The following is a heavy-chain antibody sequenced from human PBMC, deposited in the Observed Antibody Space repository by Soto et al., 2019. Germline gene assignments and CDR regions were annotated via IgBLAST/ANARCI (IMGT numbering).Heavy chain of an antibody. Sequence: GGSLRLSCAASGFTFSSYAMSWVRQAPGKGLEWVSAISGSGGSTYYADSVKGRFTISRDNSKNTLYLQMNSLRAEDTAVYYCAKPLLDVAATWGGASVDYWGQGTLVTVSS. J-gene: IGHJ4*02. CDR1: GFTFSSYA. CDR3: AKPLLDVAATWGGASVDY. D-gene: IGHD6-19*01. V-gene: IGHV3-23*01. CDR2: ISGSGGST.